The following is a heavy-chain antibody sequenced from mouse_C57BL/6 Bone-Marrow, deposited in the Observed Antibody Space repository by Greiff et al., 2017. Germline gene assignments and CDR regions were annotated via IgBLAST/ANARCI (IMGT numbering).Heavy chain of an antibody. J-gene: IGHJ2*01. CDR1: GYAFSSSW. V-gene: IGHV1-82*01. Sequence: VQLQQSGPELVKPGASVKISCKASGYAFSSSWMHWVKQRPGKGLEWIGRIYPGDGDTNYNGKFKGKATLTADKSSSTAYMQLSSLTSEDSAVYFGADDSSGCRCDDWGQGTTLTVSS. CDR3: ADDSSGCRCDD. D-gene: IGHD3-2*02. CDR2: IYPGDGDT.